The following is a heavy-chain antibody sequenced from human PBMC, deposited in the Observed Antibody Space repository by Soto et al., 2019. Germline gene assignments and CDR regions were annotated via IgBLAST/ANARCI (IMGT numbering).Heavy chain of an antibody. Sequence: SETLSLTCAVSGYSISSGYYWGWIRQPPGKGLEWIGSIYHSGSTYYNPSLKSRVTISVDTSKNQFSLKLSSVTAADTAVYYCASYYDSSGYYSDYWGQGTLVTVSS. J-gene: IGHJ4*02. CDR2: IYHSGST. D-gene: IGHD3-22*01. CDR1: GYSISSGYY. V-gene: IGHV4-38-2*01. CDR3: ASYYDSSGYYSDY.